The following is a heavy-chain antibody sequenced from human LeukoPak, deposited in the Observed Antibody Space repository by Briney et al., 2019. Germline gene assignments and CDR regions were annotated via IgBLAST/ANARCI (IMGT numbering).Heavy chain of an antibody. V-gene: IGHV4-59*01. CDR1: GGSISSYY. J-gene: IGHJ4*02. CDR2: MYFGGKT. D-gene: IGHD7-27*01. CDR3: ARIPGDRPDD. Sequence: SETLSLTXTVSGGSISSYYWTWIRQPPGKGLEWIGYMYFGGKTNYNPSLKSRATISIDTSKKQFSLKLKSVTAADTAVYYCARIPGDRPDDWGQRTLVTVS.